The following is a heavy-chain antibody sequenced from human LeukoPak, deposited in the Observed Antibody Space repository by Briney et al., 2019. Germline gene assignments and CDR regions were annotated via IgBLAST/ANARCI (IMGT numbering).Heavy chain of an antibody. Sequence: GRSLRLSCAASGFTFSSYGMHWVRQAPGKGLEWVAVISYDGSNKYYADSVKGRFTISRDNSKNTLYLQMNGLRAEDTAVYYCARERITDFWSGYYTNYFDYWGQGTLVTVSS. J-gene: IGHJ4*02. D-gene: IGHD3-3*01. CDR2: ISYDGSNK. V-gene: IGHV3-30*03. CDR1: GFTFSSYG. CDR3: ARERITDFWSGYYTNYFDY.